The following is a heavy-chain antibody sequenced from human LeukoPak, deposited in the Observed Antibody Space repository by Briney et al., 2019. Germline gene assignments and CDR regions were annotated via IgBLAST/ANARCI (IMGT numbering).Heavy chain of an antibody. J-gene: IGHJ4*02. CDR2: ISGSGGST. CDR3: AKDEGNWEYGGYVQYFDY. CDR1: GFTFSSYA. D-gene: IGHD5-12*01. Sequence: GGSLRLSCAASGFTFSSYAMSWVRQAPGKGLEWVSAISGSGGSTYYADSVKGRFTISRDNSKNTLYLQMNSLRAEDTAVYYCAKDEGNWEYGGYVQYFDYWGLGTLVTVSS. V-gene: IGHV3-23*01.